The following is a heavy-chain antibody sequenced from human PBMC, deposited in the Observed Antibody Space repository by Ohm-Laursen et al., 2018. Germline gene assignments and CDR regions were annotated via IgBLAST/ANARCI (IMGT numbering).Heavy chain of an antibody. J-gene: IGHJ6*02. V-gene: IGHV4-4*07. D-gene: IGHD5-18*01. CDR2: IYTSGST. Sequence: ETLSLTWAVSGGSISSYYWSWIRQPSGKGLEWIGRIYTSGSTNYNPSLKSRVTMSVDTSKNQFSLKLSSVTAADTAVYYCARDLSYGYYYYYGMDVWGQGTTVTVSS. CDR3: ARDLSYGYYYYYGMDV. CDR1: GGSISSYY.